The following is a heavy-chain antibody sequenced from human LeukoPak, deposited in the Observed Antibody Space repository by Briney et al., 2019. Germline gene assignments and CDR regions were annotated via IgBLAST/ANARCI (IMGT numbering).Heavy chain of an antibody. CDR1: GDTFTGYY. D-gene: IGHD5/OR15-5a*01. J-gene: IGHJ5*02. V-gene: IGHV1-2*02. CDR3: ARGEVSFDP. CDR2: INPNTGGT. Sequence: ASVKVSCKTSGDTFTGYYMHWVRQAPGQGLEWMGWINPNTGGTYYAQKFQGRVTMTWDTSIITAYMELSRLTSDDTAAYYCARGEVSFDPWGQGTLVTVSS.